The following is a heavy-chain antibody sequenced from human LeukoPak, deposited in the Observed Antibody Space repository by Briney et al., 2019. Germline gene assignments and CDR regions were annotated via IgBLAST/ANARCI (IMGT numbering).Heavy chain of an antibody. J-gene: IGHJ3*01. CDR2: IYYSGST. V-gene: IGHV4-30-4*01. CDR3: ARGPSSYYYDSSGYPA. D-gene: IGHD3-22*01. Sequence: SQTLSLTCTVSGGSISSGDYYWSWIRQPPGKGLEWIGYIYYSGSTYYNPSLKSRVTISVDTSKNQFSLKLSSVTAADTAVYYCARGPSSYYYDSSGYPAWGQGTMVTVSS. CDR1: GGSISSGDYY.